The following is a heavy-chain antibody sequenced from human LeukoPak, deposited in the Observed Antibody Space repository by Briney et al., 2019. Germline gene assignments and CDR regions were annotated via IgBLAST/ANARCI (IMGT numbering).Heavy chain of an antibody. J-gene: IGHJ3*02. V-gene: IGHV3-20*01. CDR2: INWNGGST. CDR3: ARVSGSYYGAFDI. CDR1: GFTFDDYG. D-gene: IGHD1-26*01. Sequence: PGGSLRLSCAASGFTFDDYGMSWIRQAPGKGLEWVSGINWNGGSTGYADSVKGRFTISRDNAKKSLYLQMNSLRAEDTALYHCARVSGSYYGAFDIWGQGTMVTVSS.